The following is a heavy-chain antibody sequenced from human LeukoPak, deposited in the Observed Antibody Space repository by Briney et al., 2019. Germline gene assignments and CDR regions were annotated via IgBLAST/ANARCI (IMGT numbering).Heavy chain of an antibody. D-gene: IGHD1-26*01. V-gene: IGHV3-7*01. CDR2: IKQDGSEK. J-gene: IGHJ4*02. CDR3: VRARARIDFDY. CDR1: GFTFSSYW. Sequence: GGSLRLSCAASGFTFSSYWMSWVRQAPGKGLEWVANIKQDGSEKYYVDSVKGRFTISRDNAKNSLYLQMNSLRAEDTAVYYCVRARARIDFDYWGQGTLVTVSS.